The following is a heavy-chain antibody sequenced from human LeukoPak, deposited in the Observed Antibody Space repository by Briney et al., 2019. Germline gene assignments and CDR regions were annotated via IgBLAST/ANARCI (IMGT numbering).Heavy chain of an antibody. D-gene: IGHD2-15*01. CDR1: GFTFSSYA. Sequence: PGGSLRLSFAASGFTFSSYAMHWVRQAPGKGLEWVAVISYDGSNKYYADSVKGRFTISRDNSKNTLCLQMNSLRAEDTAVYYCARVTRGCSGGSCYSGAFDIWGQGTMVTVSS. CDR2: ISYDGSNK. V-gene: IGHV3-30*14. J-gene: IGHJ3*02. CDR3: ARVTRGCSGGSCYSGAFDI.